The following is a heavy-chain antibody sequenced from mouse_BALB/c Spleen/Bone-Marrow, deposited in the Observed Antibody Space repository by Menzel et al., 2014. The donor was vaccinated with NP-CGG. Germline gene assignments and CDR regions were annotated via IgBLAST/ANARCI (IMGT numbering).Heavy chain of an antibody. J-gene: IGHJ2*01. V-gene: IGHV1-7*01. CDR1: GYTFTNYW. CDR3: ARIYYYGRDY. CDR2: INPSTGYT. D-gene: IGHD1-1*01. Sequence: VQLVKSGAELAKPGASVKMSCKASGYTFTNYWMHWVKQRPGQGLEWIGYINPSTGYTEYNQKFKDKATLTADKSSSTAYMQLSSLTSEDSAVYYCARIYYYGRDYWGQGTTLTVSS.